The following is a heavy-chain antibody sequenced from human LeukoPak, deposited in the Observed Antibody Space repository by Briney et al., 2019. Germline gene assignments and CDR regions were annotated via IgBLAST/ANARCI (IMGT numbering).Heavy chain of an antibody. Sequence: GESLKISCQGSGYSFTSYWIGWVRQMPGKGLEWMGIIYPGDSDTRYSPSFQGQVTISADKSISTAYLQWSSLKASDTAMYYCARQSVRSSSWTDAFDIWGQGTMVTVSS. D-gene: IGHD6-13*01. CDR2: IYPGDSDT. V-gene: IGHV5-51*01. CDR1: GYSFTSYW. CDR3: ARQSVRSSSWTDAFDI. J-gene: IGHJ3*02.